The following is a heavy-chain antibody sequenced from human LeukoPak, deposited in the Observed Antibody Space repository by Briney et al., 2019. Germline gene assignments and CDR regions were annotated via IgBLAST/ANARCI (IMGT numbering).Heavy chain of an antibody. Sequence: ASVKVSCKASGYTFTSYDINWVRQATGQGLEWMGWMNPNSGNTGYAQKFQGRVTITRNTSISTAYMELSSLRSEDTAVYYCARDLPFLSSSWYGPLDYWGQGTLVTVSS. CDR3: ARDLPFLSSSWYGPLDY. V-gene: IGHV1-8*03. CDR2: MNPNSGNT. D-gene: IGHD6-13*01. J-gene: IGHJ4*02. CDR1: GYTFTSYD.